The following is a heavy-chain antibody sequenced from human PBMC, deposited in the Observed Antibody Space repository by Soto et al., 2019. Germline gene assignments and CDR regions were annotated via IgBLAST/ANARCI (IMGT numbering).Heavy chain of an antibody. CDR3: ARGAQGFFPVSGIYFYFDP. D-gene: IGHD3-22*01. Sequence: QVQLVQSGAEVREAGAAVRVSCKTSGYIFTDHLIHWVRQSPGQGLQWVGWVHPDSGGTNVAQAFQDRVTMTADTSITTAYVELARLRPDDTAIFDCARGAQGFFPVSGIYFYFDPWGQGTPVTVSS. J-gene: IGHJ4*02. CDR2: VHPDSGGT. CDR1: GYIFTDHL. V-gene: IGHV1-2*02.